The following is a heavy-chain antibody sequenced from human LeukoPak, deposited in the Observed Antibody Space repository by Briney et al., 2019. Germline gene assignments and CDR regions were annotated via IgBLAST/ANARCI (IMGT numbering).Heavy chain of an antibody. CDR1: GYTFTSYY. D-gene: IGHD5-12*01. CDR3: AREVDIVATISVTTVTPFDY. J-gene: IGHJ4*02. CDR2: INPSGGST. Sequence: ASVKVSCKASGYTFTSYYMYWVRQAPGQGLEWMGIINPSGGSTSYAQKFQGRVTMTRNTSISTAYMELSSLRSEDTAVYYCAREVDIVATISVTTVTPFDYWGQGTLVTVSS. V-gene: IGHV1-46*01.